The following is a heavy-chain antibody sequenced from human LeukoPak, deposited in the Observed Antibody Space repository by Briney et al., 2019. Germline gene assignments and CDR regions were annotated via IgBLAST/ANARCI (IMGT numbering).Heavy chain of an antibody. Sequence: GGPLRLSCAASGFIFTTYSMSWVRQAPGKGLEWVSHIPSSGSSIYYADSVKGRFTISRDNAKSSLYLQMNSLRAEDTAVYYCARTLLYCSGGSCYPTRFDSWGQGTLVTVSS. CDR3: ARTLLYCSGGSCYPTRFDS. V-gene: IGHV3-48*01. D-gene: IGHD2-15*01. CDR1: GFIFTTYS. J-gene: IGHJ4*02. CDR2: IPSSGSSI.